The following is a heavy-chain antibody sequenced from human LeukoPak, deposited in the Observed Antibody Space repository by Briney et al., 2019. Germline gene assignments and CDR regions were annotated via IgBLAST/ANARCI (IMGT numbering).Heavy chain of an antibody. CDR3: ANLIEYSSSSDAFDI. CDR1: GFTFSSYG. CDR2: IRYDGSNK. Sequence: GSLRLSCSASGFTFSSYGMHWVRPAPGKGLGWVAFIRYDGSNKYYADSVKGRFTISRDNSKNTLYLQMNSLRAEDTAVYYCANLIEYSSSSDAFDIWGQGTMVTVSS. J-gene: IGHJ3*02. D-gene: IGHD6-6*01. V-gene: IGHV3-30*02.